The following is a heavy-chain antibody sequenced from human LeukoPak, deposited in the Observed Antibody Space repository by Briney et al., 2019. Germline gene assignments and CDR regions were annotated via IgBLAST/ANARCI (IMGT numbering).Heavy chain of an antibody. Sequence: GSLRLSCAASGFTFSNAWMSWIRQPPGKGLEWIGYIYYSGSTNYNPSLKSRVTISVDTSKNQFSLKLSSVTAADTAVYYCARGGGNPYFDYWGQGTLVTVSS. V-gene: IGHV4-59*01. D-gene: IGHD2-15*01. CDR3: ARGGGNPYFDY. CDR1: GFTFSNAW. CDR2: IYYSGST. J-gene: IGHJ4*02.